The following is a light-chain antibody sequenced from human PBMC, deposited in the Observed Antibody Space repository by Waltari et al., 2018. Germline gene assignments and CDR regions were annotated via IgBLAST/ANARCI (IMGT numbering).Light chain of an antibody. J-gene: IGLJ2*01. CDR2: EVS. CDR3: GSYASGNSIL. V-gene: IGLV2-14*03. Sequence: QSALTQPASMSGSPGQSITTHCTGTSSDVGGYIYDSWYQQHPGEAPKRMIFEVSRRPSGVSDRFSGSKSGNTASLTISGLQAEDEADYYCGSYASGNSILFGGGTKVTVL. CDR1: SSDVGGYIY.